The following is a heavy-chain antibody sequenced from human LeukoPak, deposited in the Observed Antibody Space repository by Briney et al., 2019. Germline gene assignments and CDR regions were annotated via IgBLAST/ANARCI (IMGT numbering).Heavy chain of an antibody. V-gene: IGHV3-9*01. CDR1: GFTFDDYA. J-gene: IGHJ6*02. D-gene: IGHD3-10*01. CDR2: ISWNSGSI. Sequence: GGSLRLSCAASGFTFDDYAMHWVRQAPGKGLEWVSGISWNSGSIGYADSVKGRFTISRDNAKNSLYLQMNSLRAEDTALYYCAKDGYYGSRNGMDVWGQGTTVTVSS. CDR3: AKDGYYGSRNGMDV.